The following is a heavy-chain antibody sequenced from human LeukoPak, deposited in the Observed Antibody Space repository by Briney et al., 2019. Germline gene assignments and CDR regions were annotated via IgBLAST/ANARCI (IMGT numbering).Heavy chain of an antibody. Sequence: SETLSLTCTVSGGSISPYYWTWIRQSPGKGLEWIGYISASGTTDYNPSLKGRVTMSVDTSKSQFSLHLNSVTAADTAVFYCARRSTLFYFDYWGQGALVTVSS. J-gene: IGHJ4*02. CDR2: ISASGTT. CDR1: GGSISPYY. CDR3: ARRSTLFYFDY. V-gene: IGHV4-4*09.